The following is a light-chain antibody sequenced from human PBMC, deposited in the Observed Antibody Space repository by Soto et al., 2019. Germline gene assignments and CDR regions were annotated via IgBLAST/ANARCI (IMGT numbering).Light chain of an antibody. CDR3: QKYNSAPWT. CDR1: QGIANY. CDR2: ATS. J-gene: IGKJ1*01. V-gene: IGKV1-27*01. Sequence: DIQMTQSPSSLSASVGDRVTITCRASQGIANYLAWYQQKAGKAPRLLIYATSTLQSGVPSQFSGSGSGTDFTLTISSLQPEDVATYYCQKYNSAPWTFGQGTKVEIK.